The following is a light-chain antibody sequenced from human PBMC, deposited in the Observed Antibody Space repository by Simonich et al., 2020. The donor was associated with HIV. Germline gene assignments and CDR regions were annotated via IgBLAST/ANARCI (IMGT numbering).Light chain of an antibody. CDR2: EVS. Sequence: DIVMTQTPLSLSVTPGQPASISCKSSQSFLHSNGKTCLFWYLLRPGQSQQLLIYEVSSRFSGVTDRFTGSGSGTDFTLKISRVEAGDVGVYYCMQGIQSPKTFGQGTKLEI. CDR3: MQGIQSPKT. J-gene: IGKJ2*01. CDR1: QSFLHSNGKTC. V-gene: IGKV2-29*02.